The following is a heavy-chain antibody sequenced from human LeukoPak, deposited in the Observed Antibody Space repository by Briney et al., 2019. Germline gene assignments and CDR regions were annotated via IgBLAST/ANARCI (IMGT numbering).Heavy chain of an antibody. CDR1: GGTFSSYA. V-gene: IGHV1-69*05. CDR3: ARGGGAYCGGDCYRNWFDP. J-gene: IGHJ5*02. Sequence: GASVKVSCKASGGTFSSYAISWVRQAPGQGLEWMGGIIPIFGTANYAQKFQGRVTITTDESTSTAYMELSSLRSEDAAVYYCARGGGAYCGGDCYRNWFDPWGQGTLVTVSS. CDR2: IIPIFGTA. D-gene: IGHD2-21*02.